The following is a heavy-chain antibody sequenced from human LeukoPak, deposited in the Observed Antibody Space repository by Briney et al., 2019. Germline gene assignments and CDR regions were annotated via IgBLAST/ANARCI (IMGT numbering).Heavy chain of an antibody. V-gene: IGHV3-20*04. CDR2: INWNGAST. Sequence: GGSLRLSCAASGFSFYDLGMTWVRHVPGKGLEWVAGINWNGASTGYADSVRGRFTISRDNAKNSLYLQMNSLRAEDTALYYCARAVCPTIKFCDSSYFMDVWGKGTTVNVS. CDR3: ARAVCPTIKFCDSSYFMDV. D-gene: IGHD6-6*01. J-gene: IGHJ6*03. CDR1: GFSFYDLG.